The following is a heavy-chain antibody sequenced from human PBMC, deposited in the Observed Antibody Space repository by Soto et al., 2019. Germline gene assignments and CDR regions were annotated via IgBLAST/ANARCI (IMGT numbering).Heavy chain of an antibody. CDR2: ISGSGGST. J-gene: IGHJ6*02. Sequence: EVQLLESGGGLVQPGGSLRLSCAASGFTFSSYAMSWVRQAPGKGLEWVSAISGSGGSTYYADSVKGRFTISRDNSKNTLYLQMNSLRAEDTAVHYCAKKMVYAIPDYYYGMDVWGQGTTVTVSS. CDR3: AKKMVYAIPDYYYGMDV. CDR1: GFTFSSYA. D-gene: IGHD2-8*01. V-gene: IGHV3-23*01.